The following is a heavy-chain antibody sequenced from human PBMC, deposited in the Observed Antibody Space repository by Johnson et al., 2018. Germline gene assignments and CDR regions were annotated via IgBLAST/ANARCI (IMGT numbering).Heavy chain of an antibody. V-gene: IGHV3-7*01. Sequence: VQLVQSGGGLVQPGGSLRLSCAASGFTFSSYWMSWVRQAPGKGLEWVANIKQDGSEKYYVDSVKGRFTISRDNAKNSLNLQMNSLGAEDTGVYYWSRVGIQGSDFWSGYIYYYYMDVWGKGTTVTVSS. D-gene: IGHD3-3*01. CDR3: SRVGIQGSDFWSGYIYYYYMDV. J-gene: IGHJ6*03. CDR1: GFTFSSYW. CDR2: IKQDGSEK.